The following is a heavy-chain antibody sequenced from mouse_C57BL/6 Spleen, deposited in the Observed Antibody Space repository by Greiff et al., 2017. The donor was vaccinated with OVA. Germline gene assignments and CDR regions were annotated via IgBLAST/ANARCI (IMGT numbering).Heavy chain of an antibody. CDR2: IDPTSGGT. CDR3: ARGGSYYGNDY. D-gene: IGHD2-10*01. Sequence: QVQLQQSGAELVKPGASVKLSCKASGYTFTSYWMHWVKQRPGRGLEWIGRIDPTSGGTKYNEKFKSKATLTVDKPSSTAYMQLSSLTSEDSAVYYCARGGSYYGNDYWGQGTTLTVSS. CDR1: GYTFTSYW. J-gene: IGHJ2*01. V-gene: IGHV1-72*01.